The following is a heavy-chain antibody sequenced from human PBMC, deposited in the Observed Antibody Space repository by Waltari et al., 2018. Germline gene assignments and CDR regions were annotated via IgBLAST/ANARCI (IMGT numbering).Heavy chain of an antibody. D-gene: IGHD4-17*01. CDR1: GGSISSYY. V-gene: IGHV4-59*01. CDR2: IYYSGRT. J-gene: IGHJ4*02. Sequence: QVQLQESGPGLVKPSETLSLPCTVSGGSISSYYWSWIRQPPGKGLEWIGYIYYSGRTNYNPSLKSRVTISVDTSKNQFSLKLSSVTAADTAVYYCAKEYGDYFDYWGQGTLVTVSS. CDR3: AKEYGDYFDY.